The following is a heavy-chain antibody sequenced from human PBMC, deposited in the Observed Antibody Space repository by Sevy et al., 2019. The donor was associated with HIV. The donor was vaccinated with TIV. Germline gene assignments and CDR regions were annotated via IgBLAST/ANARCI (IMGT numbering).Heavy chain of an antibody. CDR1: GFTFSDYY. V-gene: IGHV3-11*01. D-gene: IGHD3-22*01. CDR3: AREGEYYYDSSGYFVYDY. CDR2: ISSSGSTI. Sequence: GGSLRLSCAASGFTFSDYYMSWIRQAPGKGLEWVSYISSSGSTIYYADSVKGRFTISRDNAKNSLYLQMNSLRAEDTAVYYCAREGEYYYDSSGYFVYDYWRQGTLVTVSS. J-gene: IGHJ4*02.